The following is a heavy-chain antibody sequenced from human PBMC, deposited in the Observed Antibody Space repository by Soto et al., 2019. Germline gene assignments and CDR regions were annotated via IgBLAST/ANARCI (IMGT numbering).Heavy chain of an antibody. CDR1: CYTFTSYG. CDR3: AETFSFQN. V-gene: IGHV1-18*01. Sequence: ASVKVSCKSSCYTFTSYGISWVRHAPGQGLEWMGWISAYNGNTNYAQKLQGRVTMTTDTSTSTAYMELRSLRSDDTAVYYCAETFSFQNWGQGTLVTVSS. CDR2: ISAYNGNT. J-gene: IGHJ1*01.